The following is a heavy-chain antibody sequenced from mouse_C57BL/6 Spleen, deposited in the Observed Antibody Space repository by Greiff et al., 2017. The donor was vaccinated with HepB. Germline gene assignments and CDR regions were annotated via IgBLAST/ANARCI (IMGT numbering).Heavy chain of an antibody. V-gene: IGHV3-6*01. CDR2: ISYDGSN. D-gene: IGHD1-1*01. CDR1: GYSITSGYY. Sequence: VQLKQSGPGLVKPSQSLSLTCSVTGYSITSGYYWNWIRQFPGNKLEWMGYISYDGSNNYNPSLKNRISITRDTSKNQFFLKLNSVTTEDTATYYCARSPPYYYGSSYWYFDVWGTGTTVTVSS. J-gene: IGHJ1*03. CDR3: ARSPPYYYGSSYWYFDV.